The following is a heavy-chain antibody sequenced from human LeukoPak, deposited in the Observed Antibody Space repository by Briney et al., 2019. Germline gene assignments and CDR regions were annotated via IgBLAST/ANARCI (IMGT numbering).Heavy chain of an antibody. CDR3: ARIAAAGISS. V-gene: IGHV4-59*08. CDR1: GGSTSSYY. CDR2: IYYSGST. J-gene: IGHJ4*02. Sequence: SETLSLTCTVSGGSTSSYYWSWIRQPPGKGLEWIGYIYYSGSTNYNPSLKSRVTISVDTSKNQFSLKLSSVTAADTAVYYCARIAAAGISSWGQGTLVTVSS. D-gene: IGHD6-13*01.